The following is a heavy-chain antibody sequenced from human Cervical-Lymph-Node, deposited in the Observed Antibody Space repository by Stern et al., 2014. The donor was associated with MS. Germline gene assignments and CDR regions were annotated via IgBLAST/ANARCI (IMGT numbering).Heavy chain of an antibody. Sequence: VHLVESGAEVKKPGSSVKVSCKASGGTFSTQAINWVRQAPGQGLEWVGGIIPIFGTPNYAQKVQDRVTITADESTSTAYMDLSSPRSEDTAVYYCATPSTVTVGGMDVWGQGTTVTVSS. J-gene: IGHJ6*02. V-gene: IGHV1-69*01. D-gene: IGHD4-17*01. CDR3: ATPSTVTVGGMDV. CDR1: GGTFSTQA. CDR2: IIPIFGTP.